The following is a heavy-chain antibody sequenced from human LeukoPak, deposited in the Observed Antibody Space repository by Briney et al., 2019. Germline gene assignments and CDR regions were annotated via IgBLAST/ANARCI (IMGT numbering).Heavy chain of an antibody. J-gene: IGHJ4*02. CDR3: ARDGYNSFDY. CDR1: GGSISSGGYS. D-gene: IGHD5-24*01. V-gene: IGHV4-30-4*07. CDR2: IYYSGST. Sequence: SETLSLTCAVSGGSISSGGYSWSWIRQPPGKGLGWIGYIYYSGSTYYNPSLKSRVTISVDTSKNQFSLKLSSVTAADTAVYYCARDGYNSFDYWGQGTLVTVSS.